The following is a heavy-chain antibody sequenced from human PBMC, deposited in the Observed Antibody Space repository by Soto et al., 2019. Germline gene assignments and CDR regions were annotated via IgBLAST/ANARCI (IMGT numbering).Heavy chain of an antibody. Sequence: PETLSLTCTVSVGSFSSGGLYWSWIRQPPGKGLEWIVYIYYGGSTTYNPSLKSRVTISVDTSKNQFSLKLSSVTAADTAVYYCARLSGTYYHVYYFDYWGQGTPVTVS. D-gene: IGHD1-26*01. CDR1: VGSFSSGGLY. CDR3: ARLSGTYYHVYYFDY. J-gene: IGHJ4*02. CDR2: IYYGGST. V-gene: IGHV4-61*08.